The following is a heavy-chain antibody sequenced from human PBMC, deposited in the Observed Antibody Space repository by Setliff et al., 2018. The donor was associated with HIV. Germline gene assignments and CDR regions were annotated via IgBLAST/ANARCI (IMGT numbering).Heavy chain of an antibody. Sequence: SETLSLTCNVSGFSIGNFYYWGWVRQPPGKGLEWVGSMYPNGRTYYNPSVKSRVTISVDPYNNQFFLKLSFVTAADTAMYYCATPHREREYDAFDIWGQGTKVTVSS. CDR3: ATPHREREYDAFDI. D-gene: IGHD1-1*01. J-gene: IGHJ3*02. V-gene: IGHV4-38-2*02. CDR1: GFSIGNFYY. CDR2: MYPNGRT.